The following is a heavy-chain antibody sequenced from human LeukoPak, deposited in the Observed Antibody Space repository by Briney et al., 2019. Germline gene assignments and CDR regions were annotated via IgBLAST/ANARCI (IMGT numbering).Heavy chain of an antibody. CDR3: VRGRGDYYDSSGGYYFDF. CDR2: IYYSGST. J-gene: IGHJ4*02. D-gene: IGHD3-22*01. Sequence: PSQTLSLTCTVSGGSISTGGYNWSWIRQHPEKGLEWIGYIYYSGSTYYNPSLKSRVTISEDTSTNQFSLKLSSVTAADTAVYYCVRGRGDYYDSSGGYYFDFWGQGTLVTVSS. CDR1: GGSISTGGYN. V-gene: IGHV4-31*03.